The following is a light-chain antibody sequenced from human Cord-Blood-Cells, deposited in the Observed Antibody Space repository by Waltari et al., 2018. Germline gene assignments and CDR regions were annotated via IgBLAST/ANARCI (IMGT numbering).Light chain of an antibody. V-gene: IGKV1-39*01. CDR1: QSISSY. Sequence: DIQMTQSPSSLSASVGDRVTITCRASQSISSYLNWYQQKPGNAPKLLIYAASSLQSGVPSRFSGSGSGTDFTLTISRLQPEDCATYYCQQSYSTPPTFGGGTKVEIK. CDR2: AAS. CDR3: QQSYSTPPT. J-gene: IGKJ4*01.